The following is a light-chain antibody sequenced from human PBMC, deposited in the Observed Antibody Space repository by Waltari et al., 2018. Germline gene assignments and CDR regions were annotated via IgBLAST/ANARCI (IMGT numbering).Light chain of an antibody. CDR2: LNSDGSH. V-gene: IGLV4-69*01. Sequence: QLVLTQSPSASASLGASVKLTCTLSSGHSSYAIAWHQQQPEKGPRFLMKLNSDGSHSKGDGIPARFSGSSSGAERYLTISSLQSEDEADYYCQTWGTVLFGGGTKLTVL. J-gene: IGLJ2*01. CDR1: SGHSSYA. CDR3: QTWGTVL.